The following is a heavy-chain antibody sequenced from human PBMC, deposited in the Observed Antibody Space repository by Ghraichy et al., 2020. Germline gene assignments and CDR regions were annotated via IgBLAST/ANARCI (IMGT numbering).Heavy chain of an antibody. J-gene: IGHJ4*02. Sequence: SQTLSLTCSVSGYSINSAFYWVWVRQPPGKGLEWIGTLFHSGSASYNTSLAGRVSISVDESNNPFSLRLKSVTPSGTAGYFCARNDGRPSRAHYFDYWGQGTLVTVSS. CDR2: LFHSGSA. CDR3: ARNDGRPSRAHYFDY. D-gene: IGHD1-1*01. V-gene: IGHV4-38-2*01. CDR1: GYSINSAFY.